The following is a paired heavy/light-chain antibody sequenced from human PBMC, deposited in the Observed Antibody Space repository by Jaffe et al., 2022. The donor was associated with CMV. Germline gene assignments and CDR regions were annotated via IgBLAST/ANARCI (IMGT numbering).Heavy chain of an antibody. CDR3: AISSSWTGIFDY. D-gene: IGHD6-13*01. V-gene: IGHV3-53*01. CDR1: GFTVSSSY. J-gene: IGHJ4*02. CDR2: LYADGST. Sequence: EVQLVESGGGLIHPGGSLRLSCVVSGFTVSSSYMSWVRQAPGKGLEWVSALYADGSTYYADSVKGRFTISRDNSKNTLYLQMNSLRAEDTAAFYCAISSSWTGIFDYWGQGTLVTVSS.
Light chain of an antibody. V-gene: IGKV4-1*01. Sequence: DIVVTQSPDSLAVSLGERATINCKSSQSVLYSSNNKNYLAWYQQRPGEPPKLLISWASTRESGVPDRFSGSGSGTDFTLTISSLQAEDVAVYHCQQYYTTPPWTFGQGTKVEIK. J-gene: IGKJ1*01. CDR2: WAS. CDR3: QQYYTTPPWT. CDR1: QSVLYSSNNKNY.